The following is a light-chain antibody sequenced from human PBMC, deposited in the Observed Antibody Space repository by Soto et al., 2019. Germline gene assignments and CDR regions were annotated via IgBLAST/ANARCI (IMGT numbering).Light chain of an antibody. J-gene: IGKJ2*01. Sequence: EIVLTQSPGTLSLSPGERATLSCRASQSVSSSYLAWYQQKPGQAPRLLIYGASSRATGIPDRFSGSGSVTVFTLTISRLEPEDFAVYYCQQYGRSPPYTFGQGTKLEIK. V-gene: IGKV3-20*01. CDR3: QQYGRSPPYT. CDR2: GAS. CDR1: QSVSSSY.